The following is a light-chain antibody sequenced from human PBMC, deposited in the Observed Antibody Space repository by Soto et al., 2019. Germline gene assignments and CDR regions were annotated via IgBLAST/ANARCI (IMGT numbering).Light chain of an antibody. V-gene: IGKV3D-15*01. Sequence: EIVMTQSPVTLSMSPGERATLSCSASQFVSSNLAWYQQKPGQAPRLLIYGASTRATGIPARFSGSGSGTEFTLTISNLQSEDFAVYFCQQYHNWPPITFGQGTRLEIK. CDR2: GAS. CDR3: QQYHNWPPIT. J-gene: IGKJ5*01. CDR1: QFVSSN.